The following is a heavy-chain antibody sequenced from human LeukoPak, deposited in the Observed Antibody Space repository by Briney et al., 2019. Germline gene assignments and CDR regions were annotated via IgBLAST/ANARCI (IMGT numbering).Heavy chain of an antibody. D-gene: IGHD6-19*01. CDR1: GYTFTSYY. V-gene: IGHV1-2*02. Sequence: ASVKVSCEASGYTFTSYYMHSVRHAPGQRLERMGGINPNSGGTNYAQNFQGRVTITRDTSISTAYMELGRLTSDDTAVYYCARIAVAGLNDFDIWGQGTMVTVSS. CDR3: ARIAVAGLNDFDI. CDR2: INPNSGGT. J-gene: IGHJ3*02.